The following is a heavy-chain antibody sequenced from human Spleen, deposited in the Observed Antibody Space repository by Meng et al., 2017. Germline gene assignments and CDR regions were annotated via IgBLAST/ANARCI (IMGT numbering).Heavy chain of an antibody. J-gene: IGHJ4*02. CDR1: GYNFPDYY. D-gene: IGHD6-25*01. CDR2: INPKSGDT. CDR3: ARDEDISAAGKLFGDY. Sequence: ASVKVSCKPSGYNFPDYYIYWVRRAPGQGLEWMGRINPKSGDTHYAQKFQARVTMTGDTSISTAYMELSGLRSDDTATYYCARDEDISAAGKLFGDYWGQGTLVTVSS. V-gene: IGHV1-2*06.